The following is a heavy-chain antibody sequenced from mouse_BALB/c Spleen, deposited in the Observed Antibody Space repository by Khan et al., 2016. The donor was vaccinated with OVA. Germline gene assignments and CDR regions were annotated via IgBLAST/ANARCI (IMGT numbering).Heavy chain of an antibody. Sequence: EVQLQESGPGLVKPSQSLTLTCTVTGYSITSDYAWNWIRQFPGSKLEWMGYIHYSGSTSYNPSLKSRISITRDTSKNQFFLQLNSVTTEYTATYYCASRSVWGAGTTVTVSS. CDR3: ASRSV. CDR1: GYSITSDYA. J-gene: IGHJ1*01. CDR2: IHYSGST. V-gene: IGHV3-2*02.